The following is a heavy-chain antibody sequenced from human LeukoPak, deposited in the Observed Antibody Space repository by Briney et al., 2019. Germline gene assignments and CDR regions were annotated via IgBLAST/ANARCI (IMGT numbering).Heavy chain of an antibody. V-gene: IGHV4-39*07. D-gene: IGHD5-18*01. CDR3: ARATAMVVVDY. Sequence: SETLSLTCTVSGGSISSSSYYWSWIRQPPGKGLEWIGEINHSGSTNYNPSLKSRVTISVDTSKNQFSLKLSSVTAADTAVYYCARATAMVVVDYWGQGTLVTVSS. CDR2: INHSGST. J-gene: IGHJ4*02. CDR1: GGSISSSSYY.